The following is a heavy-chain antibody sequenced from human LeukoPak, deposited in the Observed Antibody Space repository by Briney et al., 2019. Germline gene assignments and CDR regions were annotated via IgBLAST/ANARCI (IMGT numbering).Heavy chain of an antibody. Sequence: SWVRQAPGKGLEWVSGINWNGGSTGYADSVKGRFTISRDNAKNSLYLQMNSLRAEDTALYYCARKVGIAAEDYWGQGTLVTVSS. CDR2: INWNGGST. J-gene: IGHJ4*02. V-gene: IGHV3-20*03. CDR3: ARKVGIAAEDY. D-gene: IGHD6-13*01.